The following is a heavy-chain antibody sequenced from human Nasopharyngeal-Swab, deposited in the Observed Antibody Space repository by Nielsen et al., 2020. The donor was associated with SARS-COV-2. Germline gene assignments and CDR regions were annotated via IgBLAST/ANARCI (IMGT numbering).Heavy chain of an antibody. J-gene: IGHJ6*02. CDR1: GYSFTSYW. CDR3: ARHKSSSANYYYYGMDV. CDR2: IYPGDSDT. D-gene: IGHD6-6*01. V-gene: IGHV5-51*01. Sequence: GESLKISCKGSGYSFTSYWIGWVRQMPGKGLEWMGIIYPGDSDTRYSPSFQGQATIPADKSISTAYLQWSSLKASDTAMYYCARHKSSSANYYYYGMDVWGQGTTVTVSS.